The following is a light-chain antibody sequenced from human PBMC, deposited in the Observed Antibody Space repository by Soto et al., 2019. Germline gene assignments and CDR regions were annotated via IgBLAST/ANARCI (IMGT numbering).Light chain of an antibody. CDR3: QQRSNWQIT. J-gene: IGKJ5*01. CDR1: QSVSTY. V-gene: IGKV3-11*01. Sequence: ETVLTQSPATLSLSPGESATLSCRAGQSVSTYLAWYQQKPGQAPRLLIYDASNRVTGIPARFRGSGSGTDFTLTISSLEPDDFAVYYCQQRSNWQITFGQGTRLEIK. CDR2: DAS.